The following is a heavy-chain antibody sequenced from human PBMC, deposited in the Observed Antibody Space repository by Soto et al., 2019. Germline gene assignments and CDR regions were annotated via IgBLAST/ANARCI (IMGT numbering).Heavy chain of an antibody. D-gene: IGHD5-12*01. CDR3: ARGVHGGYDYDYYYYMDV. J-gene: IGHJ6*03. CDR1: GYTFTSYD. CDR2: MNPNSGNT. V-gene: IGHV1-8*01. Sequence: QVQLVQSGAEVKKPGASVKVSCKASGYTFTSYDINWVRQATGQGLEWMGWMNPNSGNTGYAQKFQGRVTMTRNTSISTAYIELSSLRSEDTAVYYCARGVHGGYDYDYYYYMDVWGKGTTVTVSS.